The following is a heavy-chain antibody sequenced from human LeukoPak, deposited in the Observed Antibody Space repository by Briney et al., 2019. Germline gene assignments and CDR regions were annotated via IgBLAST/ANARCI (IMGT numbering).Heavy chain of an antibody. CDR1: GFTFSSYG. Sequence: GGSLRLSCAASGFTFSSYGMHWVRQAPGKGLEWVAVISYDGSNKYYADSVKGRFTIFRDNSKNTLYLQMNSLRAEDTAVYYCAKEGHYYDTTHFDYWGQGTLVTVSS. CDR3: AKEGHYYDTTHFDY. J-gene: IGHJ4*02. D-gene: IGHD3-22*01. V-gene: IGHV3-30*18. CDR2: ISYDGSNK.